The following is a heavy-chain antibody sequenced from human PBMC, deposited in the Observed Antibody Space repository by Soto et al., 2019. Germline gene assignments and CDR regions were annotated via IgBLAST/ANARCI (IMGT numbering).Heavy chain of an antibody. CDR2: ISYDGSNK. CDR3: ARVRQYYYDSSGKGYFDY. Sequence: QVQLVESGGGVVQPGRSLRLTCAASGFTLSSYAMHWVRQAPGKGLEWVAVISYDGSNKYYADSVKGRFSISRDNSKNTLYLQMNSLRAEDTAVYYCARVRQYYYDSSGKGYFDYWGQGTLVTVSS. V-gene: IGHV3-30-3*01. D-gene: IGHD3-22*01. CDR1: GFTLSSYA. J-gene: IGHJ4*02.